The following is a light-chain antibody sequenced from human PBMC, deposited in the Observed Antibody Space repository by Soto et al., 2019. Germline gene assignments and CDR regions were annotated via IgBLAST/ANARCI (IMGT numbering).Light chain of an antibody. CDR3: QQYSNWPPIT. Sequence: ETVMAQSPGTLSVSLGERATLSCRSSQSVSIHSAWYQQKPGQAPRLLIYDTSTRATGIPARFSGSGSGTEFTLTISSLQSEDFAVYYCQQYSNWPPITFGQGTRLEI. CDR2: DTS. J-gene: IGKJ5*01. CDR1: QSVSIH. V-gene: IGKV3-15*01.